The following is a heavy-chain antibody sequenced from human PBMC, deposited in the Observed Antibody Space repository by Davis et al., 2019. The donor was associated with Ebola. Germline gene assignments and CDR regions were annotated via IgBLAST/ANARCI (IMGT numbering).Heavy chain of an antibody. J-gene: IGHJ4*02. D-gene: IGHD2-2*01. V-gene: IGHV4-31*03. CDR1: GGSIRSGGYY. CDR2: IYYSGST. CDR3: ARDRDCSSTSCYYFDY. Sequence: PSETLSLTCTVSGGSIRSGGYYWSWIRQHPGKGLEWIGYIYYSGSTYYNPSLKSRVTISVDTSKNQFSLKVSSVTAADTAVYYCARDRDCSSTSCYYFDYWGQGTLVTVSS.